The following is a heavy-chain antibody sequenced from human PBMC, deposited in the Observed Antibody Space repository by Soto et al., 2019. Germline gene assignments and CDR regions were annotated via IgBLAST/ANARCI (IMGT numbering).Heavy chain of an antibody. J-gene: IGHJ6*02. CDR1: RFTFSNYA. Sequence: GGSLRLSCSASRFTFSNYAMHWVRQAPGKGLEYVSAISSDGGNTYYADSVKGRFTISRDNSKNNLYLQMSSLRAEDTAIYYCVKDPGNYNYYYGMDVWGQGTTVTVSS. V-gene: IGHV3-64D*08. CDR2: ISSDGGNT. CDR3: VKDPGNYNYYYGMDV.